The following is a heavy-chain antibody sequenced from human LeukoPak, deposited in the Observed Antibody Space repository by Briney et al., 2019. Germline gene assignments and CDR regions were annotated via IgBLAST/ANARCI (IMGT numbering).Heavy chain of an antibody. Sequence: PSETLSLTCTVSGGSISTHYWSWIRQPPGKGLEWIGFIYYSGSANYNPSLKSRVTISVDTSKIHFSLKLSSVTAADTAVYYCARYPFDGYNYYFDYWGQGTLVTVSS. J-gene: IGHJ4*02. V-gene: IGHV4-59*11. CDR2: IYYSGSA. CDR1: GGSISTHY. D-gene: IGHD5-24*01. CDR3: ARYPFDGYNYYFDY.